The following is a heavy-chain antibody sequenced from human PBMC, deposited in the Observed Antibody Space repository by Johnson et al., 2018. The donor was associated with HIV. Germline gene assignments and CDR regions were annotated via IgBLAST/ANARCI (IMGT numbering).Heavy chain of an antibody. CDR3: ARDLGGHAFDI. D-gene: IGHD3-16*01. V-gene: IGHV3-64*01. Sequence: VQLVESGGGLVQPGGSLRLSCAASGFTFSSYAMHWVRQAPGKGLEYVSAISSNGGSTYYANSVKGRFTISRDNSKNTMYLQMGSRRAEDMAVYYCARDLGGHAFDIWGQGTMVTVSS. J-gene: IGHJ3*02. CDR2: ISSNGGST. CDR1: GFTFSSYA.